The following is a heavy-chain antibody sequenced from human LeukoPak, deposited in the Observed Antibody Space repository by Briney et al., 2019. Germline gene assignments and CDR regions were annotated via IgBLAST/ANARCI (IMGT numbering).Heavy chain of an antibody. Sequence: SETLSLTCTVSGGPISSYYWSWIRQPPGKGLEWIGYIYYSGSTNYNPSLKSRVTISVDTFKNQFSLKLSSVTAADTAVYYCARHGNDPSLDYWGQGTLVTVSS. CDR1: GGPISSYY. CDR3: ARHGNDPSLDY. J-gene: IGHJ4*02. CDR2: IYYSGST. D-gene: IGHD1-1*01. V-gene: IGHV4-59*08.